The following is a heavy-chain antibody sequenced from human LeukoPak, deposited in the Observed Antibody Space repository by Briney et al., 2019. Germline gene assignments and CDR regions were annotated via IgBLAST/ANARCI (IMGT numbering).Heavy chain of an antibody. V-gene: IGHV3-23*01. Sequence: GGSLRLSCATSGFTFSSYAMSWVRQAPGKGLEWVSAISGSGGSTYYADSVKGRFTISRDNSKNTVYLQMNSLRAEDTAVYYCAKWGAGTGHFDYWGQGTLVTVSS. J-gene: IGHJ4*02. CDR3: AKWGAGTGHFDY. CDR2: ISGSGGST. D-gene: IGHD1-7*01. CDR1: GFTFSSYA.